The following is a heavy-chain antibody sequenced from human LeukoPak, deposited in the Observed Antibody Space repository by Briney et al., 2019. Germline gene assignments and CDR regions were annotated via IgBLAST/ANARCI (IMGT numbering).Heavy chain of an antibody. Sequence: GRSLRLSCAASGFTFDDYAIHWVRQPPGKGLEWVSGISWNSGSIGYADSVKGRLTISRDNAKNSLYLQMNSLRAEITALYYCAKDETPYYYDSSGYSHWGYFEHWGQGTLVTVSS. D-gene: IGHD3-22*01. J-gene: IGHJ1*01. CDR2: ISWNSGSI. CDR1: GFTFDDYA. CDR3: AKDETPYYYDSSGYSHWGYFEH. V-gene: IGHV3-9*01.